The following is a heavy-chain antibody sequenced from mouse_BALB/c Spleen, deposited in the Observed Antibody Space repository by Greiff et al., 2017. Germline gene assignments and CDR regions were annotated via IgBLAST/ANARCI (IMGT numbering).Heavy chain of an antibody. D-gene: IGHD2-2*01. CDR1: GFTFSSYG. Sequence: EVHLVESGGDLVKPGGSLKLSCAASGFTFSSYGMSWVRQTPDKRLEWVATISSGGSYTYYPDSVKGRFTISRDNAKNTLYLQMSSLKSEDTAMYYCARFYYGYLYAMDYWGQGTSVTVSS. J-gene: IGHJ4*01. CDR3: ARFYYGYLYAMDY. V-gene: IGHV5-6*01. CDR2: ISSGGSYT.